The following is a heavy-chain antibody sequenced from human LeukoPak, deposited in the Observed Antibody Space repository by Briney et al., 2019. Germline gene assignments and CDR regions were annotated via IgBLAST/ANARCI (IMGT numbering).Heavy chain of an antibody. CDR2: MSGSGSRT. J-gene: IGHJ4*02. CDR3: AKWGCSGGSCYPFDY. D-gene: IGHD2-15*01. Sequence: PGGSLRLSCAASGFTFNTYAMSWVRQAPGKGLEWVSAMSGSGSRTYYADSVKGRFTISRDNSKNTLYLQMNSLRAEDTAVYYCAKWGCSGGSCYPFDYWGQGTLVTVSS. CDR1: GFTFNTYA. V-gene: IGHV3-23*01.